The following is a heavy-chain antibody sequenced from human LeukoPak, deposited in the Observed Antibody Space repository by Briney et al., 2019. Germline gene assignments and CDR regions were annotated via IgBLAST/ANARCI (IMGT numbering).Heavy chain of an antibody. CDR1: GYSFTSYW. CDR3: ARKSHSSSWTHFDY. J-gene: IGHJ4*02. V-gene: IGHV5-51*03. CDR2: IYPGDSDT. D-gene: IGHD6-13*01. Sequence: GEALKICCKGSGYSFTSYWIGWVREMPGKGLEWMGIIYPGDSDTPPTQSFHGRVPISSDKSISTAYLQWSSLKASDTAMYYCARKSHSSSWTHFDYWGQGTLVTVSS.